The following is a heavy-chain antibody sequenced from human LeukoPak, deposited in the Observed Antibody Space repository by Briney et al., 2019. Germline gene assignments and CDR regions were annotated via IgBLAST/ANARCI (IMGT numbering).Heavy chain of an antibody. CDR2: MNPDNGGT. Sequence: SVKVSCKASGYTFTVYFMHWVRQAPGQGLEWMGLMNPDNGGTHYAQKFQGRVTMTRDSSISTAYMELSRLTSDDTAVYYCATLGGHSLAAQNGYWGQGTLVTVSS. CDR3: ATLGGHSLAAQNGY. D-gene: IGHD3-16*01. V-gene: IGHV1-2*02. CDR1: GYTFTVYF. J-gene: IGHJ4*02.